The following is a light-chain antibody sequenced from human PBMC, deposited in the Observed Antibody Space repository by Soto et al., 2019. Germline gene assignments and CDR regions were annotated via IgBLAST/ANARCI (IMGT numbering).Light chain of an antibody. CDR3: HQYGSTPFT. V-gene: IGKV3-20*01. J-gene: IGKJ3*01. CDR2: GAS. CDR1: QSVSTNY. Sequence: EIVLTQSPGTLSLSPGDRATLSCRASQSVSTNYLAWYQQSLGQAPRLLIYGASIRATDIPDRFSGSGSGTDFHLTISRLEPEDFAVYYCHQYGSTPFTFGPGTKVDIK.